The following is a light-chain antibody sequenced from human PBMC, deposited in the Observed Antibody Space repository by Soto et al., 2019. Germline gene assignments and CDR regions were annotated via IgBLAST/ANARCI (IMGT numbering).Light chain of an antibody. CDR3: QQRSNWPPLFT. Sequence: EIVMTQSPATLSLSPVERATLSCRASQSVSSYLAWYQQKPGQAPRLLIYDASNRATGIPARFSGSGSGTDFTLTISSLEPEDFAVYYCQQRSNWPPLFTFGPGTKVDIK. CDR2: DAS. CDR1: QSVSSY. J-gene: IGKJ3*01. V-gene: IGKV3-11*01.